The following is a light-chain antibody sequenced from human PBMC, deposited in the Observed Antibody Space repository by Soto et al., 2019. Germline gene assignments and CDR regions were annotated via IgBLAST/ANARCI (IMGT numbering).Light chain of an antibody. J-gene: IGKJ1*01. V-gene: IGKV1-5*03. CDR1: QSISTW. Sequence: IQMTQYPSTLSAYVGDRVKISCRASQSISTWLAWYQQEPGKAPKLLIHKASSLQSGVPSRFSGSGSGTDFTLTISSLHPDDFATYYCQQYNSYSPTFGQGTKV. CDR2: KAS. CDR3: QQYNSYSPT.